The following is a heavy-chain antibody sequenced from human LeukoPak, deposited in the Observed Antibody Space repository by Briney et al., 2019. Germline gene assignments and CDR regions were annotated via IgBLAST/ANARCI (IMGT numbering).Heavy chain of an antibody. CDR1: GGTFSSYA. CDR3: ARAYGDYSPPYYYYGMDV. J-gene: IGHJ6*02. Sequence: ASVKVSCKASGGTFSSYAISWVRQAPGQGLEWMGGIIPIFGTANYAQKFQGRVTITADESTSTAYMELSSLRSEDTAVYYCARAYGDYSPPYYYYGMDVWGQGTTVTVSS. V-gene: IGHV1-69*01. CDR2: IIPIFGTA. D-gene: IGHD4-17*01.